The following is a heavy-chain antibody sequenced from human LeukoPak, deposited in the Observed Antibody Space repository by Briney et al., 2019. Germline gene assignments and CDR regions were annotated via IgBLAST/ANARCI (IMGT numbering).Heavy chain of an antibody. D-gene: IGHD6-13*01. CDR1: GFTFDEYA. J-gene: IGHJ4*02. CDR2: ISDDGGFT. Sequence: GGSLRLSYATSGFTFDEYAMHWVRQAPGKGLEWVSVISDDGGFTNYADSVKGRFTISRDNIKNSLYLQMNSLRPEDTALYYCAKDRGGQKLVPWYYFDYWGQGTLVTVSS. V-gene: IGHV3-43D*03. CDR3: AKDRGGQKLVPWYYFDY.